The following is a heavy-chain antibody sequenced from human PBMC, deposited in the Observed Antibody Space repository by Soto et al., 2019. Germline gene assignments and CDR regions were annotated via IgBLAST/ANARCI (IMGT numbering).Heavy chain of an antibody. D-gene: IGHD5-18*01. CDR1: SSSNANGHY. CDR2: FHRSGPT. V-gene: IGHV4-38-2*01. CDR3: ARVDTAMVDYGMDV. Sequence: SETLSLTCDVSSSSNANGHYWGWIRQPPGKGLEWLGCFHRSGPTYYRPSLKSRVTISVDTSKNQFSLKLSSVTAADTAVYYCARVDTAMVDYGMDVWGQGTTVTVSS. J-gene: IGHJ6*02.